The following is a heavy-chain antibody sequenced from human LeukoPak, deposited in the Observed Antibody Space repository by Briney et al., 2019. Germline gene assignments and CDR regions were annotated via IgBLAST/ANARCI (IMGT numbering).Heavy chain of an antibody. V-gene: IGHV3-74*01. J-gene: IGHJ5*02. CDR2: INSDGSWT. CDR3: AKVRGSSWPYNWFDP. CDR1: GNYW. D-gene: IGHD6-13*01. Sequence: PGGSLRLSCAASGNYWMHWVRQAPGRGLVWVSHINSDGSWTSYADSVKGRFTISKDNAKNTVYLQMNSLRAEDTAVYYCAKVRGSSWPYNWFDPWGQGTLVTVSS.